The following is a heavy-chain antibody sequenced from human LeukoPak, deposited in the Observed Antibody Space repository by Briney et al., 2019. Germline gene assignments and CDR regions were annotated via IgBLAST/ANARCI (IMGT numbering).Heavy chain of an antibody. CDR1: GGSFSGYY. J-gene: IGHJ5*02. D-gene: IGHD3-3*01. V-gene: IGHV4-34*01. Sequence: SETLSLTCAVYGGSFSGYYWSWIRQPPGKGLEWIGEINHSGTTNYNPSLKSRVTISLDTSKNQFFLKLSSVTAADTAVHYCARQRVSIFGVVQNWFDPWGQGTLVTVSS. CDR3: ARQRVSIFGVVQNWFDP. CDR2: INHSGTT.